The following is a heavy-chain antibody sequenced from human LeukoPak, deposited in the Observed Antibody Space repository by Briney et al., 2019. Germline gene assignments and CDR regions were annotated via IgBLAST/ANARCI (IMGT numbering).Heavy chain of an antibody. CDR1: GGTFSSYA. D-gene: IGHD3-22*01. CDR3: ARAYGYDSSGSLDY. Sequence: SVKVSCKASGGTFSSYAISWVRQAPGQGLEWMGGIIPIFGTVNYAQKFQGRVTITADESTSTAYMELSSLRSEDTAVYYCARAYGYDSSGSLDYWGQGTLVTVSS. V-gene: IGHV1-69*01. J-gene: IGHJ4*02. CDR2: IIPIFGTV.